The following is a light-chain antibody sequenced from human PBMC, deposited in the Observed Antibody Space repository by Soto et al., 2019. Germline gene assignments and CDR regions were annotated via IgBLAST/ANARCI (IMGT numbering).Light chain of an antibody. CDR2: GAS. V-gene: IGKV3-15*01. CDR3: QQYNNWWT. CDR1: QTVSSN. J-gene: IGKJ1*01. Sequence: EIAMTQSPATLSVSPRERATLSCRASQTVSSNLAWYQQKPGQAPRLLIYGASTRATGVPARFSGSGSGTEFTLTINSLQSEDFAVYYCQQYNNWWTFGQGTKGDI.